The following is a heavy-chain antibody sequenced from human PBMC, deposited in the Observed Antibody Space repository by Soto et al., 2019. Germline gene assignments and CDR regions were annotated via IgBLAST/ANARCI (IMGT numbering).Heavy chain of an antibody. CDR3: ARVLLNDYVWGSYRYFDY. Sequence: SETLSLTCTVSGGSISSGDYYWSWIRQPPGKGLEWIGYIYYSGSTYYNPSLKSRVTISVDTSKNQFSLKLSSVTAADTAVYYCARVLLNDYVWGSYRYFDYSGQGTLVTVSS. V-gene: IGHV4-30-4*01. CDR2: IYYSGST. CDR1: GGSISSGDYY. D-gene: IGHD3-16*02. J-gene: IGHJ4*02.